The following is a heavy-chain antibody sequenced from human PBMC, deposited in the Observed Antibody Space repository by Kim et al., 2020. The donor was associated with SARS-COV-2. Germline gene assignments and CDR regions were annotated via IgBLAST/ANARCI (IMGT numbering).Heavy chain of an antibody. D-gene: IGHD3-3*01. CDR2: IKSKTDGGTT. Sequence: GGSLRLSCAASGFTFSNAWMSWVRQAPGKGLEWVGRIKSKTDGGTTDYAAPVKGRFTISRDDSKNTLYLQMNSLKTEDTAVYYCTAYDFWSGYYTAIRDYWGQGTLVTVSS. V-gene: IGHV3-15*01. CDR1: GFTFSNAW. CDR3: TAYDFWSGYYTAIRDY. J-gene: IGHJ4*02.